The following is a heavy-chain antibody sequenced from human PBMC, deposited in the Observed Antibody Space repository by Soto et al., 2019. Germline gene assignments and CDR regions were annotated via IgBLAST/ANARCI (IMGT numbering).Heavy chain of an antibody. CDR1: GFTFSSYA. CDR2: ISYDGSNK. D-gene: IGHD3-3*01. V-gene: IGHV3-30-3*01. J-gene: IGHJ4*02. CDR3: ARALDFWSAYFDY. Sequence: GGSLRLSCAVSGFTFSSYAMHWVRQAPGKGLEWVAVISYDGSNKYYADSVKGRFTISRDNSKNTLYLQMNSLRSEDTAVYYGARALDFWSAYFDYWGQGSLVTVSS.